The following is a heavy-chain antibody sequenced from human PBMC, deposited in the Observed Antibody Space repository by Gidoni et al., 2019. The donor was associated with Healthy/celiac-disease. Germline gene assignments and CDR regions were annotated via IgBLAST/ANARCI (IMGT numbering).Heavy chain of an antibody. D-gene: IGHD2-8*02. CDR1: GGSISSSSYY. CDR2: IYYSGST. Sequence: QLQLQESGPGLVKPSETLSLTCTVSGGSISSSSYYWGWIRQPPGKGLEWIGSIYYSGSTYYNPSLKSRVTISVDTSKNQFSLKLSSVTAADTAVYYCARHLTHDYWSSRPQFDYWGQGTLVTVSS. V-gene: IGHV4-39*01. J-gene: IGHJ4*02. CDR3: ARHLTHDYWSSRPQFDY.